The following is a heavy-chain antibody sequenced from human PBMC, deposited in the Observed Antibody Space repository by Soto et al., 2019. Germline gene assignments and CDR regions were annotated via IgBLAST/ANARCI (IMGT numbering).Heavy chain of an antibody. CDR2: ISAYNGNT. CDR3: AREGRSTLYSSYYYYMDV. CDR1: GYTFTSYG. Sequence: ASVKVSCKASGYTFTSYGISWVRQAPGQGLEWMGWISAYNGNTNYAQKLQGRVTMTTDTSTSTAYMELRSLRSDDTAVYYCAREGRSTLYSSYYYYMDVWGKGTTVTVSS. V-gene: IGHV1-18*01. D-gene: IGHD5-12*01. J-gene: IGHJ6*03.